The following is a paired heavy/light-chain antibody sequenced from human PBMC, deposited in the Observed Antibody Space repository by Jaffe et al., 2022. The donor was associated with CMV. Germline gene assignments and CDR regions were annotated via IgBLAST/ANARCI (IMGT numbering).Light chain of an antibody. J-gene: IGLJ3*02. CDR3: CSTDTTGSHRGL. CDR1: ILSTKF. CDR2: ADN. V-gene: IGLV3-10*01. Sequence: SSELTQPPSLSVSPGQTARITCSGDILSTKFAYWYQLKSGQAPVLVIYADNKRPSGIPERFSGSSSGAVATLTISGAQDEDEADFYCCSTDTTGSHRGLFGGGTRLTVL.
Heavy chain of an antibody. CDR1: GFIFGVYS. CDR2: ISSGSHFT. Sequence: EEQLVESGGGLVKPGGSARLSCAASGFIFGVYSMNWVRQAPGKGLEWVSTISSGSHFTYYADSVKGRFTTSRDNARTSVYLEMNSLRAEDSAVYYCARASDEDYQLMDVWGKGTKVTVSS. D-gene: IGHD1-1*01. V-gene: IGHV3-21*06. J-gene: IGHJ6*03. CDR3: ARASDEDYQLMDV.